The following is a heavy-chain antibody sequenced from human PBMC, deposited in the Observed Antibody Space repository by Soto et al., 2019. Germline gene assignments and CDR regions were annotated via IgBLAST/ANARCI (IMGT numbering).Heavy chain of an antibody. J-gene: IGHJ6*02. CDR1: GFTFSAYY. V-gene: IGHV3-11*05. CDR3: GREYYYGMDV. Sequence: QEQLVESGGGLVRPGGSLRLSCAASGFTFSAYYMTWMRQAPGKGLEWVSYITSSSDYTNYAGSVKGRFTISRDNAKNSLYLQMSSLRVEDTAVYYCGREYYYGMDVWGQGTTVTVSS. CDR2: ITSSSDYT.